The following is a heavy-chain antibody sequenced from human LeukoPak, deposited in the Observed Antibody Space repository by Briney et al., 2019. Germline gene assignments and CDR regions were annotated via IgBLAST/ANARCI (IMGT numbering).Heavy chain of an antibody. V-gene: IGHV3-21*04. Sequence: GGSLRLSRAASAFSLSAYNMNWVRQAPGKGLEWVSSISYTGTYIYYADSVKGRFTISRDNAQNSLYLQRNSLRAEDTAIYYCVRDRGTYRPIDYWGQGTLVTVSS. CDR1: AFSLSAYN. CDR2: ISYTGTYI. D-gene: IGHD1-26*01. CDR3: VRDRGTYRPIDY. J-gene: IGHJ4*02.